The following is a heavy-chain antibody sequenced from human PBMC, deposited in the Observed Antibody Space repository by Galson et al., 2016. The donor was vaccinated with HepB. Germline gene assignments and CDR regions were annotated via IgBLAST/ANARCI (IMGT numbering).Heavy chain of an antibody. D-gene: IGHD6-6*01. CDR1: GYSFTSYY. Sequence: SVKVSCKASGYSFTSYYMHWVRQAPGQGLEWTGIINPSGGTTRYAQKFQVRVTMTSDASTSTVYMEVSSLRSDDPAVYYRASFAGRRYFELWGRGTMVTVSS. V-gene: IGHV1-46*01. J-gene: IGHJ2*01. CDR3: ASFAGRRYFEL. CDR2: INPSGGTT.